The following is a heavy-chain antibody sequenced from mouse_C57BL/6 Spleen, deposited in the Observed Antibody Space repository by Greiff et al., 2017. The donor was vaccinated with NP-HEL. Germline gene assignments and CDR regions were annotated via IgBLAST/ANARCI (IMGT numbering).Heavy chain of an antibody. CDR2: INPSNGGT. CDR3: ARSEGRYYYAMDY. Sequence: VQLQQPGTELVKPGASVKLSCKASGYTFTSYWMHWVKQRPGQGLEWIGNINPSNGGTNYNEKFKSKATLTVDKSSSTAYMQLSSLTSEDSAVYYCARSEGRYYYAMDYWGQGTSVTVSS. D-gene: IGHD3-3*01. V-gene: IGHV1-53*01. CDR1: GYTFTSYW. J-gene: IGHJ4*01.